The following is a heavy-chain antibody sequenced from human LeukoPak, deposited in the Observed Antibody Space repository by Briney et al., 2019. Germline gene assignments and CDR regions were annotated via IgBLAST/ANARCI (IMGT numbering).Heavy chain of an antibody. CDR1: GGSISSYY. D-gene: IGHD5-24*01. V-gene: IGHV4-59*01. Sequence: SETLSLTCTVSGGSISSYYWSWIRQSPGKGLEWIGNIYYSGSTNYNPSLKSRVTISVDTSKNQFSLKLSSVTAADTAVYYCARSARRRDSYKLYGMDVWGQGTTVTVSS. CDR2: IYYSGST. J-gene: IGHJ6*02. CDR3: ARSARRRDSYKLYGMDV.